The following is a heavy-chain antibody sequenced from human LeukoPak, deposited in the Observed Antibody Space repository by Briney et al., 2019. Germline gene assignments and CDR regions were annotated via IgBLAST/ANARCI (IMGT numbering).Heavy chain of an antibody. CDR2: ISYRGAS. J-gene: IGHJ5*01. CDR3: ARTQGSHWFDS. CDR1: GASIDTRDYY. Sequence: SETLSLTCSASGASIDTRDYYWSWLRQHPVKGLEWIGYISYRGASYNNPSLKSRLTLLIDTSRNQFSLRLTSVTSADTAVYYCARTQGSHWFDSWGQGALVLVSS. V-gene: IGHV4-31*03.